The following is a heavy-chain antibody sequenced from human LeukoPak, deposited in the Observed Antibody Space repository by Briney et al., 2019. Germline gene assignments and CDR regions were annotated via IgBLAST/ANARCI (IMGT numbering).Heavy chain of an antibody. CDR1: GYTFTGYY. CDR2: INPNSGGT. V-gene: IGHV1-2*02. Sequence: VASVKVSCKASGYTFTGYYMHWVRQAPGQGLEWMGWINPNSGGTNYAQKFQGRVTMTRDTSISTAYMELSRLRSDDTAVYYCTRVGSSSWQLFDYWGQGTLVTVSS. J-gene: IGHJ4*02. CDR3: TRVGSSSWQLFDY. D-gene: IGHD6-13*01.